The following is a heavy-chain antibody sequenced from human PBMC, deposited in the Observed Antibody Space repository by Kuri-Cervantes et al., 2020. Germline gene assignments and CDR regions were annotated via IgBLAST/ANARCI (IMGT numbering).Heavy chain of an antibody. J-gene: IGHJ6*03. CDR2: IIPIFGTA. CDR1: GGTFSSYA. Sequence: SVKVSCKASGGTFSSYAIRWVRQAPGQGLEWMGGIIPIFGTANYAQKFQGRVTITADKSTSTAYMELSSLRSEDTAVYYCARDRGYCSSTSCPYYYYYYMDVWGKGTTVTVSS. CDR3: ARDRGYCSSTSCPYYYYYYMDV. D-gene: IGHD2-2*01. V-gene: IGHV1-69*06.